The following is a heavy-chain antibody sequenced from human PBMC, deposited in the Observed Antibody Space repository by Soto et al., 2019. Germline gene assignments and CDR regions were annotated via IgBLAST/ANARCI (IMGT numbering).Heavy chain of an antibody. CDR1: GAAITSTSFS. CDR3: VQTPMIVVALAFDP. Sequence: PSETLSLTCTVSGAAITSTSFSWGWIRQSPGKGLEWIGSVYYRGSTYYNPSLRSRVAISVDAAKNQFSLRLISVTAADTAVYYCVQTPMIVVALAFDPWGPGTRVTVAS. D-gene: IGHD2-21*01. J-gene: IGHJ5*02. CDR2: VYYRGST. V-gene: IGHV4-39*01.